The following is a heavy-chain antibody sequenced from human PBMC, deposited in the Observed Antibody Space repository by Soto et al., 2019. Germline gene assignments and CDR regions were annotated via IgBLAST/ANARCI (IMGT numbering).Heavy chain of an antibody. D-gene: IGHD4-17*01. Sequence: PSETLCLTCAVSGDSVTSSNWWSWVRQPPGKGLEWIGEIYHSESTNYNPSLKSRVTMSIDKSKNQFSLKLTSVTAADTAVYFCARYDFGIFDYWGQGTLVTVSS. J-gene: IGHJ4*02. CDR2: IYHSEST. V-gene: IGHV4-4*02. CDR3: ARYDFGIFDY. CDR1: GDSVTSSNW.